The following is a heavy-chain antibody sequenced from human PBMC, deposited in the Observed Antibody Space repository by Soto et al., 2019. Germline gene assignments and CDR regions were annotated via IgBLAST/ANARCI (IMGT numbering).Heavy chain of an antibody. J-gene: IGHJ4*02. CDR2: IRSSDTTR. Sequence: PGGSMRLSCAASGFRCSDYYMSWIRQAPGKGLEWVSYIRSSDTTRYYADSVKGRSTIARDNAKNSLYLQMNSLRAEDTAVYYCARGNALYDYWGQGILVTVSS. CDR1: GFRCSDYY. V-gene: IGHV3-11*01. CDR3: ARGNALYDY. D-gene: IGHD2-2*01.